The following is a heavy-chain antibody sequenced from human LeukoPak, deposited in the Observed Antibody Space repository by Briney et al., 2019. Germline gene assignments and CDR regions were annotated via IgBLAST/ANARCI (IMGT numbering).Heavy chain of an antibody. Sequence: GASVRVSRKASGYTFTSYYMHWVRQAPGQGLEWMGIINPSGGSTSYAQKFQGRVTITADKSTSTAYMELSSLRSEDTAVYYCLLVRGGLDYWGQGTLVTVSS. V-gene: IGHV1-46*01. D-gene: IGHD6-6*01. CDR2: INPSGGST. J-gene: IGHJ4*02. CDR3: LLVRGGLDY. CDR1: GYTFTSYY.